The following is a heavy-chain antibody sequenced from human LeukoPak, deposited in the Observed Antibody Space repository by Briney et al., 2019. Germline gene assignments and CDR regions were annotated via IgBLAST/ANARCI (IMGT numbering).Heavy chain of an antibody. V-gene: IGHV1-2*02. J-gene: IGHJ4*02. CDR3: ARGNFYDNKGYSPELRY. CDR2: INPYSGGT. CDR1: GYSFTGYY. Sequence: ASVKVSCKASGYSFTGYYMHWVRQAPGQGLEWMGWINPYSGGTNYAQKFQGRVTMTRDTSISTVYMELSRLRSDDTAVYYCARGNFYDNKGYSPELRYWGQGTLVTVSS. D-gene: IGHD3-10*01.